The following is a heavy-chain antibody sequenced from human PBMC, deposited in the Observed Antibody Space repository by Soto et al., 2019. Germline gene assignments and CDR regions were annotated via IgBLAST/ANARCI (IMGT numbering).Heavy chain of an antibody. CDR2: ISSSGSTI. CDR3: ARGGDYYGSGTLFDP. D-gene: IGHD3-10*01. J-gene: IGHJ5*02. V-gene: IGHV3-11*01. Sequence: GGSLRISSAASGLTFSDYYMSWIRQAPGKGLEWVSYISSSGSTIYYADSVKGRFTISRDNAKNSLYLQMNSLRAEDTAVYYCARGGDYYGSGTLFDPWGQGTLVTVSS. CDR1: GLTFSDYY.